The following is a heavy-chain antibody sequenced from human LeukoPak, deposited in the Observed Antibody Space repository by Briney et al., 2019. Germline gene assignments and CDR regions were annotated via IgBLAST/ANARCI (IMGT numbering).Heavy chain of an antibody. J-gene: IGHJ4*02. Sequence: GGSLRLSCAASGFTFSSYAMHWVRQAPGKGLEYVSAISSNGGSTYYANSVKGRFTISRDNAKNSLYLQMNSLRAEDTAVYYCARFSCIGYDYVWGSYRSYYFDYWGQGTLVTVSS. V-gene: IGHV3-64*01. CDR1: GFTFSSYA. D-gene: IGHD3-16*02. CDR3: ARFSCIGYDYVWGSYRSYYFDY. CDR2: ISSNGGST.